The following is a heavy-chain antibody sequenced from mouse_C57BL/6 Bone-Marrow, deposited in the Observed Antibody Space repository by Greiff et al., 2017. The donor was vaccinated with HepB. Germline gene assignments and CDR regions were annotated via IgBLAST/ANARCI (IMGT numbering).Heavy chain of an antibody. CDR2: IRSKSNNYAT. CDR3: VRQATWFAY. Sequence: EVHLVESGGGLVQPKGSLKLSCAASGFSFNTYAMNWVRQAPGKGLEWVARIRSKSNNYATYYADSVKDRFTISRDDSESMLYLQMNNLKTEDTAMYYCVRQATWFAYWGQGTLVTVSA. V-gene: IGHV10-1*01. J-gene: IGHJ3*01. CDR1: GFSFNTYA.